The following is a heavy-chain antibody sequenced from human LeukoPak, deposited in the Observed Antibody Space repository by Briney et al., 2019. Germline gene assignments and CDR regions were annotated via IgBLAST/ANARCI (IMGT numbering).Heavy chain of an antibody. J-gene: IGHJ4*02. CDR2: IHHDGSHI. CDR3: ARIDSSSWYGDLAC. D-gene: IGHD6-13*01. V-gene: IGHV3-30*02. CDR1: GFTFSTYG. Sequence: PGGSLRLSCAASGFTFSTYGMHWVRQAPGKGLEWVTYIHHDGSHIHYADSVKGRFTISRDNAKNSLYLQMSSLRDEDTAVYYCARIDSSSWYGDLACWGQGTLVTVSS.